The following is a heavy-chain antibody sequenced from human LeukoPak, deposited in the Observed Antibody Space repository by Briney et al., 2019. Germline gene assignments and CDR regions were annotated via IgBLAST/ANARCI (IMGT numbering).Heavy chain of an antibody. V-gene: IGHV3-7*01. CDR1: GFTYSDAW. D-gene: IGHD2-8*02. J-gene: IGHJ3*01. CDR3: TDPYWG. Sequence: GGSLRLSCAASGFTYSDAWMTWVRQAPGKGLEWVASITHDGSAKYYVDSVKGRFTISRDNAKNSLYLQMDSLRVEDTALYYCTDPYWGWGQGTMVTVCS. CDR2: ITHDGSAK.